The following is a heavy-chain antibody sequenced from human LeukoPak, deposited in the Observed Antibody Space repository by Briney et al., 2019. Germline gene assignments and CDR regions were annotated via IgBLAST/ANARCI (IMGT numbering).Heavy chain of an antibody. V-gene: IGHV4-4*02. J-gene: IGHJ4*02. Sequence: SGTLSLTCAVSGGSISSSYWWRWVRQPPGKGLEWIGEIYHSGSTHYNPSLESRVTMSVDMSENHISLRLTSVTAADTAVYYCAREGGPYRPLDYSGQGTLVTVSS. CDR2: IYHSGST. CDR3: AREGGPYRPLDY. CDR1: GGSISSSYW.